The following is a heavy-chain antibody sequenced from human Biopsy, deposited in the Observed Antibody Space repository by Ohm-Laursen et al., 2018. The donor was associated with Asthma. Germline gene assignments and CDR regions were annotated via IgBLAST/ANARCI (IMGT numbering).Heavy chain of an antibody. CDR3: LRDTLGYYFDI. V-gene: IGHV3-30-3*01. D-gene: IGHD6-13*01. CDR2: ITFDGSTQ. J-gene: IGHJ4*02. Sequence: SLRLSCATSGRHFGSYNMHWARQAPGKGLEWVAVITFDGSTQHYGDSVKGRFTISRDNSKNMLFLQMNSLRAEDTAVYYCLRDTLGYYFDIWGQGTQVTVSS. CDR1: GRHFGSYN.